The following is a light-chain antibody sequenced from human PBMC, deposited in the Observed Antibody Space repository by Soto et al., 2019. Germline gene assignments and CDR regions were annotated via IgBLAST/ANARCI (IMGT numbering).Light chain of an antibody. CDR2: GAS. Sequence: DIQMTQSPSTLSAYVGDRVTITCRASQSIGTWLAWYQQKPGKAPKFLISGASRLQGGVPSRFSGSGSGTEFTLTISGLQPDDFATYYCQQYNSYSGTFGQGTKVDIK. CDR3: QQYNSYSGT. J-gene: IGKJ1*01. CDR1: QSIGTW. V-gene: IGKV1-5*01.